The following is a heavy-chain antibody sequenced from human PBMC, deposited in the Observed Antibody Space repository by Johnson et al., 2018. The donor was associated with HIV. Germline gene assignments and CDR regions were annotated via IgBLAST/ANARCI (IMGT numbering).Heavy chain of an antibody. V-gene: IGHV3-11*06. J-gene: IGHJ3*01. CDR3: SKTYDGGNDDAFEL. D-gene: IGHD4-23*01. Sequence: QVQLVESGGGLVKPGGSLRLSCAASGFTFSDYYMSWIRQAPGKGLEWVSGVTGTGGDTYYAESVKGRFTISRDNSKNALFLQRNNLGPEDAVIYFCSKTYDGGNDDAFELWGQGTMVTVSS. CDR2: VTGTGGDT. CDR1: GFTFSDYY.